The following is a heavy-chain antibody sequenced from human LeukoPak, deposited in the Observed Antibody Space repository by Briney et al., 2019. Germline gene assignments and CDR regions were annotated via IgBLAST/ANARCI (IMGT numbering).Heavy chain of an antibody. V-gene: IGHV3-33*06. CDR3: AKSRVSSWGAIDY. D-gene: IGHD6-13*01. CDR2: IWYDGSKT. J-gene: IGHJ4*02. Sequence: GGSLRLSCTTSGFTFTNYGINWVRQAPGKGLEWVAAIWYDGSKTSYTDSVKGRFTVSRDISKNTVYLQMNGPKAEDTAVYYCAKSRVSSWGAIDYWGQGTLLTVSS. CDR1: GFTFTNYG.